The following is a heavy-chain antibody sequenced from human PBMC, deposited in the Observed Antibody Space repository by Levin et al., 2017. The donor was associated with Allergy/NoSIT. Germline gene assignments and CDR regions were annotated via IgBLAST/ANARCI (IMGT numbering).Heavy chain of an antibody. CDR2: ISYDGSNK. Sequence: GGSLRLSCAASGLTFSSFAMHWVRQAPGKGLEWVAVISYDGSNKYYADSVKGRFTISRDNSKNTLYLQMNSLRVEDTAVYYCAKPYNSGWYGDLDYWGQGTLVAVSS. CDR3: AKPYNSGWYGDLDY. CDR1: GLTFSSFA. V-gene: IGHV3-30*04. J-gene: IGHJ4*02. D-gene: IGHD6-19*01.